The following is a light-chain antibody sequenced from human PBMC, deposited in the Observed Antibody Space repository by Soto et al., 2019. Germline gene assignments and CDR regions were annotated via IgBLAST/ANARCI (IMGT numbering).Light chain of an antibody. Sequence: EVVLTQSPGPLALSPGETGTLSCRATQRIDNRHVAWYQHKPGQAPRLLIYSTSSRAAGIPDRFSGSGSETDFTLTISGLEPEDFAVYYCQQYQNTRSFGPGTRVEI. CDR2: STS. J-gene: IGKJ2*01. V-gene: IGKV3-20*01. CDR1: QRIDNRH. CDR3: QQYQNTRS.